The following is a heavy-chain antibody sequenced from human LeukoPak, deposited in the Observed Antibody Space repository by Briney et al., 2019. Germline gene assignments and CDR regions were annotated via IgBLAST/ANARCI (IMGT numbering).Heavy chain of an antibody. D-gene: IGHD3-22*01. V-gene: IGHV4-38-2*02. CDR2: IYHSGST. J-gene: IGHJ4*02. CDR3: ARDYKWDHYYDSSGYSGYFDY. CDR1: GYSISSGYY. Sequence: SETLSLTCTVSGYSISSGYYWGWIRQPPGKGLEWIGTIYHSGSTYYNPSLKSRVTISVDTSKNQFSLKLSSVTAADTAVYYCARDYKWDHYYDSSGYSGYFDYWGQGTLVTVSS.